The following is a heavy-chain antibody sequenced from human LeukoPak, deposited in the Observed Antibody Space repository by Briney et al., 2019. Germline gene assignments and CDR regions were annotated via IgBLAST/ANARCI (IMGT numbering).Heavy chain of an antibody. CDR1: GFTFDTYA. CDR3: ARDRPTGRSRGVVVQ. CDR2: ISSGGTYI. V-gene: IGHV3-21*01. Sequence: RGRSLRLSCAASGFTFDTYAMTWVRQAPGKGLEWVSSISSGGTYIYYAESVRGRSTISRDNTKNFLYLQLSTLRVEDTAVYYCARDRPTGRSRGVVVQWGQGTLVTVSS. J-gene: IGHJ4*02. D-gene: IGHD2-15*01.